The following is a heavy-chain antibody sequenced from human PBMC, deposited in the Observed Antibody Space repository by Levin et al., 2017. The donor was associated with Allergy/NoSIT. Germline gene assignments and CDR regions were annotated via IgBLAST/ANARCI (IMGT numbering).Heavy chain of an antibody. CDR3: TSSRELLFGS. CDR2: INHSGST. CDR1: GGSFSAYY. V-gene: IGHV4-34*01. J-gene: IGHJ4*02. D-gene: IGHD1-26*01. Sequence: SQTLSLTCAVYGGSFSAYYWSWIRQPPGKGLEWIGEINHSGSTNYNPSLKSRVTISVDTSKNQYSLKLSSVTAADTAVYYCTSSRELLFGSWGQGTLVTVSS.